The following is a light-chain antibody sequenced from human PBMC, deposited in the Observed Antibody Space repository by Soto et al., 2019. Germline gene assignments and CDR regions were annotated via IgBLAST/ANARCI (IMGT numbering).Light chain of an antibody. CDR2: DAS. Sequence: EIAMTQSPATLSVSPGERATLSCRASQSVSSKLAWYQQKPGQAPRLLIYDASTSATGIPARFSGSGSGTEFTLTISSLQSEDFAVYYCQQFNNWPRTFGQGTKVDIK. J-gene: IGKJ1*01. CDR3: QQFNNWPRT. CDR1: QSVSSK. V-gene: IGKV3-15*01.